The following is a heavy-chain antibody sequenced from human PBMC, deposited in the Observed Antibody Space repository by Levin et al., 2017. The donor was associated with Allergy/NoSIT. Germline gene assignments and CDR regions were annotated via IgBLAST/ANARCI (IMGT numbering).Heavy chain of an antibody. V-gene: IGHV4-30-4*01. J-gene: IGHJ4*02. CDR2: IYYSGST. Sequence: PSETLSLTCTVSGGSISSGDNYWSWIRQPPGKGLEWIGYIYYSGSTYYNPSLKSRVTISVDTSKNQFSLKLSSVTAADTAVYYCARNKNGDHIDSWGRGTLVTVSS. D-gene: IGHD4-17*01. CDR1: GGSISSGDNY. CDR3: ARNKNGDHIDS.